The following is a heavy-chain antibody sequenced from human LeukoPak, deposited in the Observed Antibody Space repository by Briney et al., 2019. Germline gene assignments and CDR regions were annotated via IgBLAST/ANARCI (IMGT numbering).Heavy chain of an antibody. CDR2: IYSGGST. V-gene: IGHV3-66*01. Sequence: GGSLRLSCAASGFTFSSNYMSWVRQAPGKGLEWVSVIYSGGSTYYADSVKGRFTISRDNSKNTLYLQTNSLRAEDTAVYYCARSIVVVTATPGYFDYWGQGTLVTVSS. D-gene: IGHD2-21*02. J-gene: IGHJ4*02. CDR1: GFTFSSNY. CDR3: ARSIVVVTATPGYFDY.